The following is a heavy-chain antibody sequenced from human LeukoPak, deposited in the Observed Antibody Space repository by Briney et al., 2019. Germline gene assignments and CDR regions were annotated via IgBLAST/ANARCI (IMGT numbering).Heavy chain of an antibody. V-gene: IGHV4-34*01. D-gene: IGHD1-26*01. CDR2: INHSGST. Sequence: SETLSLTCAVYGGSFSGYYWRWIRQPPGKGLECIGEINHSGSTNYNPSLKSRVTISVDTSKNQFSPKLSSVTAADTAVYYCARELRWELLRIRAFDIWGQGTMVTVSS. CDR3: ARELRWELLRIRAFDI. J-gene: IGHJ3*02. CDR1: GGSFSGYY.